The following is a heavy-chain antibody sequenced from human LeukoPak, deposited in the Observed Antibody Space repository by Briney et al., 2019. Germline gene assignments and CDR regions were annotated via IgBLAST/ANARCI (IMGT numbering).Heavy chain of an antibody. J-gene: IGHJ6*02. Sequence: GASVKVSCKASGYTFTSYGISWVRQAPGQGLEWMGWISAYNGNTNYAQKLQGRVTMTTDTSTSTAYMELRSLRSDDTAVYYCARDRISGSSSWLHYYYGMDVWGQGTTVTVSS. V-gene: IGHV1-18*01. CDR2: ISAYNGNT. CDR1: GYTFTSYG. D-gene: IGHD6-13*01. CDR3: ARDRISGSSSWLHYYYGMDV.